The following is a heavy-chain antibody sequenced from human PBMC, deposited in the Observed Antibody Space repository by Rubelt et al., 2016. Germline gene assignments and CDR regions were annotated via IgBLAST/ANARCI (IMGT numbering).Heavy chain of an antibody. J-gene: IGHJ2*01. CDR3: VRGIASTGPGWFFDL. V-gene: IGHV4-30-2*01. Sequence: LEWLGYISHSGSTHSNPSLKSRLTISVEASKNQFSLELTSLTAADTAVYYCVRGIASTGPGWFFDLWGRGSLVSVSS. CDR2: ISHSGST. D-gene: IGHD2-8*02.